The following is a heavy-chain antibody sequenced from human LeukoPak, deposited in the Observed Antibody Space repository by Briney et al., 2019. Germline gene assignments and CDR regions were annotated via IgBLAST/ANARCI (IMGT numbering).Heavy chain of an antibody. CDR3: ARDGVYCSSTSCGSYYYYGMDV. CDR2: ISYDGSNK. J-gene: IGHJ6*02. D-gene: IGHD2-2*01. CDR1: GFTFSSYG. V-gene: IGHV3-30*03. Sequence: GRSLRLSCAASGFTFSSYGMHWVRQTSGKGLEWVAVISYDGSNKYYADSVKGRFTISRDNSKNTLYLQMNSLRAEDTAVYYCARDGVYCSSTSCGSYYYYGMDVWGQGTTVTVSS.